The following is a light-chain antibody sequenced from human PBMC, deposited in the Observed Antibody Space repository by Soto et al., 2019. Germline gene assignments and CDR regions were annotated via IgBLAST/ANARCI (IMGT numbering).Light chain of an antibody. Sequence: DIQMTQSPSTLSASVGDRVTITCRASQSVRSWLAWYQQKPGRAPKFLIYDASSLESGVPSRFSGRGSGTELTLTISNLQPDDFATYYCQQYDNYPLTFGGGTKVEI. CDR1: QSVRSW. CDR2: DAS. V-gene: IGKV1-5*01. J-gene: IGKJ4*01. CDR3: QQYDNYPLT.